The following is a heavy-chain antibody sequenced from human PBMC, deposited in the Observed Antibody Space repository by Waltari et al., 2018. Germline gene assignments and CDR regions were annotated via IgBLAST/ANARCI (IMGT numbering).Heavy chain of an antibody. CDR1: GFSSHSND. V-gene: IGHV3-53*02. Sequence: VQLVETGAGLVQPGRYLRVHCVASGFSSHSNDMSWVLRAPGKGLEWVSTIDSVGGTYYAASVKGRVTISRDTPKDTLYLQFNRLTAEDPAVYYCARPSGFSRHFDYWGRGTLVTVSS. CDR2: IDSVGGT. D-gene: IGHD3-22*01. CDR3: ARPSGFSRHFDY. J-gene: IGHJ4*02.